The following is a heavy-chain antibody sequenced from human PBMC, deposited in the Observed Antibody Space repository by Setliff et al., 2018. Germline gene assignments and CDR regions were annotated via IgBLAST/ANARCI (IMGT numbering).Heavy chain of an antibody. D-gene: IGHD1-26*01. CDR2: IKQDGSEK. CDR1: GGSFSGYY. V-gene: IGHV3-7*03. J-gene: IGHJ4*02. CDR3: ARALGATITHFDY. Sequence: ETLSLTCAVYGGSFSGYYWSWVRQAPGKGLEWVANIKQDGSEKYYVDSVKGRFTISRDNAKNSLYLQMNSLRAEDTAVFYCARALGATITHFDYWGQGTLVTV.